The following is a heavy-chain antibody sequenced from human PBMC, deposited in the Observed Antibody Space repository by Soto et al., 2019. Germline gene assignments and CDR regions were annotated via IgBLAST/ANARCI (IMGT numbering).Heavy chain of an antibody. Sequence: SETLSLTCTVSGGSISTYWWSWIGQPPRKGLEWIGYIYYSGSTNYNPSLKSRVTISVDTSKNQFSLKLTSVTAADTAVYYCARSRGSTRSFDYWGQGTLVTVSS. D-gene: IGHD2-15*01. CDR3: ARSRGSTRSFDY. J-gene: IGHJ4*02. CDR2: IYYSGST. CDR1: GGSISTYW. V-gene: IGHV4-59*01.